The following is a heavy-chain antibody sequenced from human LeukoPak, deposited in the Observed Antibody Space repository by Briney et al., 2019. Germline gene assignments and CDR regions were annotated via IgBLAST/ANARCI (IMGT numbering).Heavy chain of an antibody. CDR3: AAEKQQQLVY. CDR2: MSYDGSNK. V-gene: IGHV3-30-3*01. J-gene: IGHJ4*02. CDR1: GFTFSTYV. D-gene: IGHD6-13*01. Sequence: GGSLRLSCAASGFTFSTYVIHWVRQAPGKGLEWVAIMSYDGSNKYYTDSVKGRFTISRDNSKNTLYLQMNSLRAEDTAVYYCAAEKQQQLVYWGQGTLVTVSS.